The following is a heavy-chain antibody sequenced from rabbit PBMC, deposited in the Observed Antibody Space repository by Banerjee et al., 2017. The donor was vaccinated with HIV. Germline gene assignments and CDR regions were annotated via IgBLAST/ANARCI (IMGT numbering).Heavy chain of an antibody. V-gene: IGHV1S45*01. Sequence: QVLLVGTLAGVAQPAWSLTRTCAAYRSSCRNRDEMCLVGQAPGKGLEWIGYINTVSVYIDYARWAKVRFSISKTSSTTVTLQMTSLTAADTATYFCARDLIGDTDLYFDLWGPGTLVTVS. CDR1: RSSCRNRDE. J-gene: IGHJ4*01. CDR2: INTVSVYI. D-gene: IGHD2-1*01. CDR3: ARDLIGDTDLYFDL.